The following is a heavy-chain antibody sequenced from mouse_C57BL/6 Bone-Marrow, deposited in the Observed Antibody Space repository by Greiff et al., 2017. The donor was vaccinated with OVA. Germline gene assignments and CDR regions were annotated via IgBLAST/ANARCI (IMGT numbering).Heavy chain of an antibody. V-gene: IGHV1-82*01. CDR3: ARRAGDY. J-gene: IGHJ2*01. CDR2: IYPGDGDT. CDR1: GYAFSSSW. Sequence: VQLQQSGPELVKPGASVKISCKASGYAFSSSWMNWVKQRPGKGLEWIGRIYPGDGDTNYNGKFKGKATLTADKSSITAYIQLSSLTSEDSAVYFCARRAGDYWGQGTTLTVSS. D-gene: IGHD3-3*01.